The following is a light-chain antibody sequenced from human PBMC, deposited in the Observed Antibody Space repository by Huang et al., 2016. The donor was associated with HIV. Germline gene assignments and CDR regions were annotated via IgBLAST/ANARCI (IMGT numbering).Light chain of an antibody. Sequence: DIQMTQSPSSLSAYVGDRVTITCRASQDIRSSLAWYQQKPGKAPKLLLFAASRLESGVPSRVSGSGSGTDYTLTISSLQPEDFATYYCQQYYTTPRDTFGQGTRLAIK. CDR1: QDIRSS. J-gene: IGKJ5*01. V-gene: IGKV1-NL1*01. CDR2: AAS. CDR3: QQYYTTPRDT.